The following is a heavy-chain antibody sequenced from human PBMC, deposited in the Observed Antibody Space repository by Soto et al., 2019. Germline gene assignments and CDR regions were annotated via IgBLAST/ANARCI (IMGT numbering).Heavy chain of an antibody. J-gene: IGHJ4*02. CDR1: GFSLSTSGMC. D-gene: IGHD3-22*01. V-gene: IGHV2-70*11. CDR3: ARSPYYYDSSGYSTLHFDY. Sequence: GPTLVNPTQTLTLTCTFSGFSLSTSGMCVGWIRQPPGKALEWLARIDWDDDKYYSTSLKTRLTISKDTSKNQVVLTMTNMDPVDTAMYYCARSPYYYDSSGYSTLHFDYWGQGTLVTVS. CDR2: IDWDDDK.